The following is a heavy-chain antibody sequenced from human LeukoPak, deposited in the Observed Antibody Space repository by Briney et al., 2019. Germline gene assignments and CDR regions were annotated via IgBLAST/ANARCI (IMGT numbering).Heavy chain of an antibody. CDR2: INHSGST. D-gene: IGHD4-17*01. J-gene: IGHJ5*02. CDR3: ARGRARRTHYGAPPRWFDP. V-gene: IGHV4-34*01. Sequence: SETRSLTCAVYGGSISGYYWSWIRQPPGKGLEWIGDINHSGSTNYNPSLKSRVTISVDTSKSQFSLKLSSVTAADTAVYYCARGRARRTHYGAPPRWFDPWGQGTLVTVSS. CDR1: GGSISGYY.